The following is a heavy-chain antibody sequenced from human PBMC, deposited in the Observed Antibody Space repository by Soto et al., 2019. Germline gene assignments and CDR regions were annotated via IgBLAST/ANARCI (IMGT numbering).Heavy chain of an antibody. D-gene: IGHD1-1*01. CDR2: IWYDGGNK. Sequence: QVQLVESGGGVVQPGRSLRLSCAASGFTFSGYAMHWVRQAPGKGLEWVAVIWYDGGNKYYADSVKGRFTISRDNSKNTLYLQMNSLRVEDTAVYYCAREDTEDGNGFDYWGQGTLVTVSS. J-gene: IGHJ4*02. CDR3: AREDTEDGNGFDY. CDR1: GFTFSGYA. V-gene: IGHV3-33*01.